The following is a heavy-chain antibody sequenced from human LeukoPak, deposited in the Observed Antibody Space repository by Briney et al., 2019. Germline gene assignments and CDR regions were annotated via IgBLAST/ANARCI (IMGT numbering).Heavy chain of an antibody. V-gene: IGHV1-24*01. CDR2: FDPEDGET. D-gene: IGHD3-22*01. CDR3: ATGGVVNWFDP. J-gene: IGHJ5*02. CDR1: GYTLTELS. Sequence: GSVKVSCRVSGYTLTELSMHWVRQAPGKGLEWMGGFDPEDGETIYAQKFQGRVTMAEDTSTDTAYMELSSLRSEDTAVYYCATGGVVNWFDPWGQGTLVTVSS.